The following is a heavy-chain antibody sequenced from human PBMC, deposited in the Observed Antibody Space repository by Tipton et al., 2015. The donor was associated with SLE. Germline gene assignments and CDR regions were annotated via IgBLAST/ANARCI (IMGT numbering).Heavy chain of an antibody. V-gene: IGHV4-31*03. CDR3: ASFSSYGEADAFDI. CDR2: IYYSGST. CDR1: GGSISSSSYF. D-gene: IGHD3-10*01. Sequence: TLSLTCTVSGGSISSSSYFWAWIRQPPGKGLEWIGYIYYSGSTYYNPSLKSRVTISVDTSKNQFSLKLSSVTAADTAVYYCASFSSYGEADAFDIWGQGTMVTVSS. J-gene: IGHJ3*02.